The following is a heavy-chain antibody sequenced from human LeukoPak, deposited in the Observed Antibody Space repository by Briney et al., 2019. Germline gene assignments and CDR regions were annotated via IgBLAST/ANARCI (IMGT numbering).Heavy chain of an antibody. D-gene: IGHD5-24*01. V-gene: IGHV1-69*01. CDR1: GGTFSSYA. CDR3: ARAGIEMTLVSPRADY. CDR2: IIPIFGTA. J-gene: IGHJ4*02. Sequence: SVKVSCKASGGTFSSYAISWVRQAPGQGLEWMGGIIPIFGTANYAQKFQGRVTITADESTSTAYMELSSLRSEDTAVYYSARAGIEMTLVSPRADYWGQGTLVTVSS.